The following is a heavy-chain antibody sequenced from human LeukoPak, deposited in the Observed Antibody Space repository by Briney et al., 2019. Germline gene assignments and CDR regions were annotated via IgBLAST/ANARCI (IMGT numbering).Heavy chain of an antibody. CDR2: ISHSGST. V-gene: IGHV4-59*01. CDR3: ARPYGSGSYFDS. D-gene: IGHD3-10*01. J-gene: IGHJ4*02. Sequence: SETLSLTCTVSGDSISIYYWSWIRQPPGKGLEWIGYISHSGSTKYNPSLKSRVTISIDTSKNQFSLKVRSVTAADTAVYYCARPYGSGSYFDSWGQGTLVTVSS. CDR1: GDSISIYY.